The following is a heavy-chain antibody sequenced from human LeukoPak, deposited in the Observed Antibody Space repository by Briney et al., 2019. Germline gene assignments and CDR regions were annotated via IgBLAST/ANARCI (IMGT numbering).Heavy chain of an antibody. J-gene: IGHJ4*02. CDR1: GYSISSGYY. V-gene: IGHV4-38-2*02. D-gene: IGHD3-10*01. Sequence: SETLSLTCTVSGYSISSGYYWGWIRQPPGKGLEWIGSIYHSGSTYYNPSLKSRVTISVDTSKNQFSLKLSSVTAADTAVYYCARSVGSGSYPFDYWGQGTLVTVSS. CDR2: IYHSGST. CDR3: ARSVGSGSYPFDY.